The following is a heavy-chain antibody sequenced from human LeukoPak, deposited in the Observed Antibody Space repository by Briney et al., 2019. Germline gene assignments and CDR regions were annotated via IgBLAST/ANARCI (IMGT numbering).Heavy chain of an antibody. CDR2: IYPGDSDT. CDR3: ARHVSSGWYVDY. V-gene: IGHV5-51*01. D-gene: IGHD6-19*01. Sequence: GEFLKISCMGSGYRFTSYWIGWVRQMPGKGLEWMAIIYPGDSDTRYSPSFQGQVTISADKSISTAYLQWSSLKASDTAMYYCARHVSSGWYVDYWGQGTLVTVSS. CDR1: GYRFTSYW. J-gene: IGHJ4*02.